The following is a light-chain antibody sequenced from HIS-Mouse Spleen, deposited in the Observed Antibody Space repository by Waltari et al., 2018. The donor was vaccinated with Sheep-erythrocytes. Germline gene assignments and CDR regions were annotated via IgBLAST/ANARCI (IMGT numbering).Light chain of an antibody. J-gene: IGLJ2*01. CDR2: KDR. CDR1: ALPTPS. CDR3: QSADSSGTYRV. V-gene: IGLV3-25*03. Sequence: SYELPQPPSVSVSPGQTARITCSGAALPTPSAYWYQQKPGQAPVLVIYKDRERPSGIPERFSGSSSGTTVTLTISGVQAEDEADYYCQSADSSGTYRVFGGGTKLTVL.